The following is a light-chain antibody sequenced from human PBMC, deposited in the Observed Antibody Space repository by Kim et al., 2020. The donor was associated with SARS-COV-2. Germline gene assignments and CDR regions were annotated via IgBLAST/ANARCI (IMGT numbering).Light chain of an antibody. CDR2: QDT. V-gene: IGLV3-1*01. Sequence: SVSPGQTATITCSGDGLGEKYVCWNQQKPGRAPEVVIYQDTKRPSEIPDRFSGSNSGNTATLTISRTQAMDEADYYCRVWDSTTTVFGGGTQLTVL. J-gene: IGLJ2*01. CDR1: GLGEKY. CDR3: RVWDSTTTV.